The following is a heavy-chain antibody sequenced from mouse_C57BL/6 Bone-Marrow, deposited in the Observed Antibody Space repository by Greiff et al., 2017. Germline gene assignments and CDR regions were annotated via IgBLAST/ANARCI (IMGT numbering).Heavy chain of an antibody. Sequence: VQLQQPGAELVKPGASVKLSCKASGYTFTSYWMQWVKQRPGQGLEWIGEIDPSDSYTNYNQKFKGKATLTVDTSSSTAYMQLSSLTSEDSAVYYCARSPSDYAMDYWGQGTSVTVSS. J-gene: IGHJ4*01. CDR2: IDPSDSYT. CDR1: GYTFTSYW. V-gene: IGHV1-50*01. CDR3: ARSPSDYAMDY.